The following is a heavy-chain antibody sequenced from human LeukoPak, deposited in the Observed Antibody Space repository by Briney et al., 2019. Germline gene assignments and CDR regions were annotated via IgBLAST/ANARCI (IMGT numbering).Heavy chain of an antibody. CDR3: ASRRGYSGYN. CDR2: VYHTGSS. Sequence: PSETLSLTCAVSGVSISSSNWWSWVRQPPGKGLEWIGEVYHTGSSNYNPSLKSRVTISVDKSKSQFSLKLSSVTAADTAVYYCASRRGYSGYNWGQGTLVTVSS. CDR1: GVSISSSNW. J-gene: IGHJ4*02. V-gene: IGHV4-4*02. D-gene: IGHD5-12*01.